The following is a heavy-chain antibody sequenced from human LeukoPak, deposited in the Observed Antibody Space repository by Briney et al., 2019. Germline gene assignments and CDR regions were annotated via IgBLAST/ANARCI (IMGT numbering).Heavy chain of an antibody. CDR1: GYTFTSYD. CDR3: ARNYDSSGYIGDAFDI. D-gene: IGHD3-22*01. J-gene: IGHJ3*02. CDR2: MNPNSGNT. V-gene: IGHV1-8*01. Sequence: ASVKVSCKASGYTFTSYDINWVRQATGQGREWMGWMNPNSGNTGYAQKFQGRVTMTRNTSISTAYMELSSLRSEDTAVYYCARNYDSSGYIGDAFDIWGQGTMVTVPS.